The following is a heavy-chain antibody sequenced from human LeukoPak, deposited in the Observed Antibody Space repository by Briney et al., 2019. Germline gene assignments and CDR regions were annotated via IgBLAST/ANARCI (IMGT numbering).Heavy chain of an antibody. CDR3: ARGDGYNFLDY. V-gene: IGHV3-74*01. CDR1: GFTFSSYR. CDR2: IYTDGNRI. Sequence: GGSLRLSCAASGFTFSSYRMHWVRQGPGKGLVWVSRIYTDGNRISYADSVEGRVTVSKDNAKNTLYLQMNSLRVEDTAVYYCARGDGYNFLDYWGQGTLVTVSS. J-gene: IGHJ4*02. D-gene: IGHD5-24*01.